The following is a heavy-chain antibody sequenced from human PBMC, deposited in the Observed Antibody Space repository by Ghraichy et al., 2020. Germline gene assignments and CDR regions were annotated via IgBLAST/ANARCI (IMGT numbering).Heavy chain of an antibody. D-gene: IGHD3-10*01. Sequence: ASVKVSCKTSGYIFTGYYMHWVRQAPGQGLEWMGWINPNSGGTNYAQKFQDRVTITRDTSISTAYMELSSLRSDDPAVYYCARSASISMVRTYWGQGTLVTVSS. V-gene: IGHV1-2*02. J-gene: IGHJ4*02. CDR3: ARSASISMVRTY. CDR2: INPNSGGT. CDR1: GYIFTGYY.